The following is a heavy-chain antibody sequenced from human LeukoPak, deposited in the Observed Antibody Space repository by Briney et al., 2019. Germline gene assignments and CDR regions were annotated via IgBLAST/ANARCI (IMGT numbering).Heavy chain of an antibody. CDR2: ISSRGSTI. J-gene: IGHJ6*02. D-gene: IGHD4-17*01. CDR1: GFTFSDYY. CDR3: ARERVDYGDYYYYGMDV. V-gene: IGHV3-11*04. Sequence: GGSLRLSCAASGFTFSDYYMSWIRQAPGKGLEWVSYISSRGSTIYYADSVKGRFTISRDNAKNSLYLQMNSLRAEDTAVYYCARERVDYGDYYYYGMDVWGQGTTVTVSS.